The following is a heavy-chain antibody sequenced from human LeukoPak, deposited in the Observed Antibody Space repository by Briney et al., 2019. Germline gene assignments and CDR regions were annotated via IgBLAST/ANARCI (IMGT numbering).Heavy chain of an antibody. J-gene: IGHJ4*02. V-gene: IGHV3-23*01. D-gene: IGHD1-26*01. CDR1: GFTFSSYA. CDR2: ISGSGGNT. CDR3: AKGPQWEPLTFDY. Sequence: GGSLRLSCAASGFTFSSYAMSWVRQAQGKGLEWFSAISGSGGNTYYADSVKGMFTISRDNSKNTLYLQMNSLRAEDTAVYYCAKGPQWEPLTFDYWGQGTLVTVSS.